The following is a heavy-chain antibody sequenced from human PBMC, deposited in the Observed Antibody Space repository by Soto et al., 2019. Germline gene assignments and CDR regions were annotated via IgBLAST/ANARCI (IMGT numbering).Heavy chain of an antibody. CDR3: ASLRGYSGYDYFDY. CDR2: ISSSSSYI. CDR1: GFTFCSYS. V-gene: IGHV3-21*01. D-gene: IGHD5-12*01. Sequence: GGSLRLSCAASGFTFCSYSMNWVRQAPGKGLEWVSSISSSSSYIYYADSVKGRFTISRDNAKNSLYLQMNSLRAEDTAVYYCASLRGYSGYDYFDYWGQGTLVTVSS. J-gene: IGHJ4*02.